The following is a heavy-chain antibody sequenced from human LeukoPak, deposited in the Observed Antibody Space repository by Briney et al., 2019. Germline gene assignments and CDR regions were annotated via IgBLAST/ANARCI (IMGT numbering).Heavy chain of an antibody. Sequence: GASVKVSCKASGYTFTSYDINWVRQATGQGLEWMGWMNPNSGNTGYAQKFQGRVTMIRNTSISTAYMELSSLRSEDTAVYYCARGRYYDFWSGYYPAPDYWGQGTLVTVSS. J-gene: IGHJ4*02. CDR2: MNPNSGNT. D-gene: IGHD3-3*01. V-gene: IGHV1-8*01. CDR1: GYTFTSYD. CDR3: ARGRYYDFWSGYYPAPDY.